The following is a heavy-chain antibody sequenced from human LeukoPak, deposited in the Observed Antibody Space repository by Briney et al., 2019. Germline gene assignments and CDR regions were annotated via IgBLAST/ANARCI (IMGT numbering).Heavy chain of an antibody. CDR3: AREGARWEPSFSAFDI. CDR2: IYYSGST. D-gene: IGHD1-26*01. Sequence: WVRQPPGKGLEWIGSIYYSGSTYYNPSLKSRVTISVDTSKNQFSLKLSSVTAADTAVYYCAREGARWEPSFSAFDIWGQGTMVTVSS. J-gene: IGHJ3*02. V-gene: IGHV4-39*07.